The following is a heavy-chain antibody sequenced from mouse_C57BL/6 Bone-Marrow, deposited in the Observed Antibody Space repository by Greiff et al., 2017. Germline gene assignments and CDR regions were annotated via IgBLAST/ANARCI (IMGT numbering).Heavy chain of an antibody. Sequence: QVHVKQSGPELVKPGASVKISCKASGYTFTDYYINWVKQRPGQGLEWIGWIFPGSGSTYYNEKFKGKATLTVDKSSSTAYMLLSSLTSEDSAVYFCAREGDGAWFAYWGQGTLVTVSA. CDR2: IFPGSGST. J-gene: IGHJ3*01. D-gene: IGHD3-3*01. CDR3: AREGDGAWFAY. V-gene: IGHV1-75*01. CDR1: GYTFTDYY.